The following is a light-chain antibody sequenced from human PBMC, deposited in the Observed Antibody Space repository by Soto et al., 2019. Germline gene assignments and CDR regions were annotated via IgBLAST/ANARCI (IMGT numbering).Light chain of an antibody. CDR3: CSYAGSEV. CDR2: EGS. V-gene: IGLV2-23*01. CDR1: SSDVGSYNL. J-gene: IGLJ2*01. Sequence: QPALTQPASVSGSPGQSITISCTGTSSDVGSYNLVSWYQQHPGKAPKLMIYEGSKRPSGVSNRFSGSKSGNTASLTISGLQAEDEADYYCCSYAGSEVFGGGTKLTVL.